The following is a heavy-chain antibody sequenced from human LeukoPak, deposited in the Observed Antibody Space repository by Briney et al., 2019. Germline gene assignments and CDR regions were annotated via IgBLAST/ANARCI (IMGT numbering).Heavy chain of an antibody. V-gene: IGHV4-34*01. CDR3: ARQETFMLQGRFAFDL. J-gene: IGHJ3*01. CDR2: IDHSGST. D-gene: IGHD3-16*01. Sequence: SETLSLTCAVFGRSLNGSCLTWIRQLPGKGLEWIGEIDHSGSTNYNPSLKSRVTISVDPSKNQFSLKLSSVTAADTAVYYCARQETFMLQGRFAFDLWGQGTTVTVSS. CDR1: GRSLNGSC.